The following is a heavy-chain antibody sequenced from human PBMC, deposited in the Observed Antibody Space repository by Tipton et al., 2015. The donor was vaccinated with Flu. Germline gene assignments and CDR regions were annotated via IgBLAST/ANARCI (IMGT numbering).Heavy chain of an antibody. Sequence: EVQLVQSGAEVKKPGESLKISCKGSGYSFTSYWIAWVRQMPGKGLEWMGFMYAGGSDTRYSPPFQGQVTMSADRPIRTAYLQWSSLKASDTSLYYCARRGYAPGWLFDYWGQGTLVTVSS. CDR2: MYAGGSDT. CDR1: GYSFTSYW. CDR3: ARRGYAPGWLFDY. V-gene: IGHV5-51*01. J-gene: IGHJ4*02. D-gene: IGHD6-19*01.